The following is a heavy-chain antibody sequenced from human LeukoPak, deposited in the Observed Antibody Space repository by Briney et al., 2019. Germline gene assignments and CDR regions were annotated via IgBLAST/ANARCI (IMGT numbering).Heavy chain of an antibody. CDR3: AREVAGFDY. J-gene: IGHJ4*02. Sequence: PGGSLRLSCAASGFTFSSCSMNWVCQAPGKGLEWVSYISSSSSTIYYADSVKGRFTISRDNAKNSLSLQMNSLRAEDTAVYYCAREVAGFDYWGQGTLVTVSS. D-gene: IGHD6-19*01. CDR2: ISSSSSTI. V-gene: IGHV3-48*01. CDR1: GFTFSSCS.